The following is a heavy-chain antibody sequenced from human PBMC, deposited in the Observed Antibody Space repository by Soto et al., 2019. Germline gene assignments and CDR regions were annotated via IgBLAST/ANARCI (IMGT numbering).Heavy chain of an antibody. D-gene: IGHD6-25*01. CDR2: INWSGST. CDR1: GGSISSSFFY. Sequence: QLQESGPGPVKPSETLSLTCTVSGGSISSSFFYWGWIRQSPGKELEWIGNINWSGSTYYNPSLEGRVTISVDTSKNQFSLKVSSVTATDTAVYYCAESRSGYGNWFDPWGQGTLVTVSS. J-gene: IGHJ5*02. CDR3: AESRSGYGNWFDP. V-gene: IGHV4-39*01.